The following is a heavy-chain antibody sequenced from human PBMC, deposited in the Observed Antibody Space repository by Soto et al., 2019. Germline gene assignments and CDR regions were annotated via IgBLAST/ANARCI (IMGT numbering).Heavy chain of an antibody. CDR1: GFTFSSYG. D-gene: IGHD3-22*01. Sequence: GGSLRLSCAASGFTFSSYGMHWVRQAPGKGLEWVAVIWYDGSNKYYADSVKGRFTISRDNSKNTLYLQMSSLRAEDTAMYYCARDRSGYYLPVDYWGQGTLVTVSS. J-gene: IGHJ4*02. CDR2: IWYDGSNK. V-gene: IGHV3-33*01. CDR3: ARDRSGYYLPVDY.